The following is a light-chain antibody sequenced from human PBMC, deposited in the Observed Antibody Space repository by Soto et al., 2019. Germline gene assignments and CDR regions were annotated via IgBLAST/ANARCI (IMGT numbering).Light chain of an antibody. CDR1: QSISRW. J-gene: IGKJ5*01. CDR3: QPLFDHPIT. Sequence: DIQITQSASTVSASVGDRVTITCRASQSISRWLAWYQQKPGKAPKLLIYAASTLESGVPSRFSATVSGTEFSIKITRLQPEDFATYYCQPLFDHPITVGQGTRLEIK. V-gene: IGKV1-5*01. CDR2: AAS.